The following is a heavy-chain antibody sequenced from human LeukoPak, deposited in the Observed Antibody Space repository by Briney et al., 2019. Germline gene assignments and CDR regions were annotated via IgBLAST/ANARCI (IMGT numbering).Heavy chain of an antibody. J-gene: IGHJ4*02. V-gene: IGHV3-7*01. CDR2: INQDGSEE. CDR3: VRDGGVSGYDLLDY. D-gene: IGHD5-12*01. CDR1: GFTFSNYW. Sequence: GGSLRLSCAASGFTFSNYWMTWVRQAPGKGLEWVAHINQDGSEEHYMDSVKARFTISRDNAKNSLSLQMNSLRAEDTAEYYCVRDGGVSGYDLLDYWGQGTLVTVSS.